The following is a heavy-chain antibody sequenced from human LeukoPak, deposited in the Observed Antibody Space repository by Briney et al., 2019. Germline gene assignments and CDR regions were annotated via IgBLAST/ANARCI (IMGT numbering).Heavy chain of an antibody. V-gene: IGHV3-53*01. J-gene: IGHJ4*02. D-gene: IGHD3-22*01. CDR1: GFTVSSNY. CDR2: IYSGGNT. Sequence: PGGSLRLSCAVSGFTVSSNYMSWVRQAPGKGLEWVSMIYSGGNTYYADSVKGRFTISRDTSKNTLNLQMNSLRLEDTAVYYCARDLDDSTFGYWGQGTLVTVSS. CDR3: ARDLDDSTFGY.